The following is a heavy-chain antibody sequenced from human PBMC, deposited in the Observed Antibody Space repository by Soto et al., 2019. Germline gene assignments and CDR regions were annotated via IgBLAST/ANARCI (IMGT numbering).Heavy chain of an antibody. D-gene: IGHD2-2*01. CDR3: ARDPSPRGIVVVPAATDY. CDR2: ISSSSSYI. V-gene: IGHV3-21*01. Sequence: GGSLRLSCAASGFTFSSYSMNWVRQAPGKGLEWVSSISSSSSYIYYADSVKGRFTISRDNAKNSLYLQMNSLRAEDTAVYYCARDPSPRGIVVVPAATDYWGQGTLVTVSS. CDR1: GFTFSSYS. J-gene: IGHJ4*02.